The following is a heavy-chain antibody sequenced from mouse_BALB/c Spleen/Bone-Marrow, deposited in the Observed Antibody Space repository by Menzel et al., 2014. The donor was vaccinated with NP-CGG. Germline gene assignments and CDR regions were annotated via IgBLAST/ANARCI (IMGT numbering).Heavy chain of an antibody. CDR1: GFDFSRYW. D-gene: IGHD2-1*01. Sequence: EVKVEESGGGLVQPGGSLKLSCAASGFDFSRYWMSWVRQAPGKGLEWIGEINPDSSTINYTPSLKDKFIISRDNAKNTLYLQMSKVRSEDTALYYCARPGWGNYVFVYWGQGTLVTVST. J-gene: IGHJ3*01. V-gene: IGHV4-1*02. CDR3: ARPGWGNYVFVY. CDR2: INPDSSTI.